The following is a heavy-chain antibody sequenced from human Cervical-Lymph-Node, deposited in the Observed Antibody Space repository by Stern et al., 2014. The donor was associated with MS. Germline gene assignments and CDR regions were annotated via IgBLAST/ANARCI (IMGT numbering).Heavy chain of an antibody. D-gene: IGHD3-10*01. CDR1: GYTFSSYN. CDR3: AREKRSGSYYFDS. J-gene: IGHJ4*02. CDR2: VNPSGGNT. Sequence: VQLVQSGAEVKKPGASVRVSCKASGYTFSSYNMHWVRQAPGQGLEWMGVVNPSGGNTNYAQKFLGRVTMTRDTSTTTVYMDLRSLRSDDTAIYYCAREKRSGSYYFDSWGQGTLVTVSS. V-gene: IGHV1-46*01.